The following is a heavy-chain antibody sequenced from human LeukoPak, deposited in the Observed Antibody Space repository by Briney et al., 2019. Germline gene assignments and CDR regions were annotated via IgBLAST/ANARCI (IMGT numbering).Heavy chain of an antibody. CDR1: GFSFSNAW. J-gene: IGHJ4*02. V-gene: IGHV3-15*01. D-gene: IGHD3-10*01. CDR3: ATMGSASFNY. Sequence: GGSLRLSCAASGFSFSNAWMSWVRQAPGKGLEWVGLILSKTDGGTTDYSAPVKGRFTISRDDSKNTLYLQMNSLKTEDTAVYYCATMGSASFNYWGQGTLVTVSS. CDR2: ILSKTDGGTT.